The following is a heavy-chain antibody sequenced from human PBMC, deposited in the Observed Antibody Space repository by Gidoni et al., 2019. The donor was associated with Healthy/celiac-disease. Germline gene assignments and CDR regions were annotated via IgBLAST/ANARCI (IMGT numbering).Heavy chain of an antibody. J-gene: IGHJ3*02. V-gene: IGHV3-23*01. CDR3: AKYFPTDCSGGSCYSTGPNAFDI. Sequence: EVPLLESGGGLVQPGGSVRLCCAASGFSFSREAMSWVGQAPGRGVDWVSAISGRGGSTYYADSVKGRFTISRDNSKNTLYLQMNSLRAEDTAVYYCAKYFPTDCSGGSCYSTGPNAFDIWGQGTMVTVSS. CDR1: GFSFSREA. CDR2: ISGRGGST. D-gene: IGHD2-15*01.